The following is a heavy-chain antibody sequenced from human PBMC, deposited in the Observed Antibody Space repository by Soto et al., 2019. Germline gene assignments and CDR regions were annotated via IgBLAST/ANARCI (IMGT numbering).Heavy chain of an antibody. CDR3: ARERDRASYLYPAFDI. V-gene: IGHV1-18*01. J-gene: IGHJ3*02. Sequence: GASVKVSCKASGYTFTSDGISWVRQAPGQGLEWMGWISAYNGNTNYAQKLQGRVTMTTDTSTSTAYMELRSLRSDDTAVYYCARERDRASYLYPAFDIWGQGTMVTVSS. CDR1: GYTFTSDG. CDR2: ISAYNGNT. D-gene: IGHD1-26*01.